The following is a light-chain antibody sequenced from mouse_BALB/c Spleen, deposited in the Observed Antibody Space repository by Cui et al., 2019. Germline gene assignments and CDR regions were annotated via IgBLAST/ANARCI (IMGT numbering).Light chain of an antibody. CDR2: DTS. CDR3: QQWSSYPRA. CDR1: SSVSY. J-gene: IGKJ4*01. V-gene: IGKV4-55*01. Sequence: QIVLTQSPAIMSASPGEKVTMTCSPSSSVSYMYWYQQKPGSSPRLLIYDTSNLASGVPVRFSGSGSGTSYSLTISRMEAEDAATYYCQQWSSYPRAFGSGTKLEIK.